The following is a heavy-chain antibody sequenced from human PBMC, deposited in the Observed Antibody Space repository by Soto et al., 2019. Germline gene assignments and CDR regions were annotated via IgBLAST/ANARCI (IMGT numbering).Heavy chain of an antibody. CDR2: IYHSGST. V-gene: IGHV4-30-2*01. CDR3: ARVPDV. J-gene: IGHJ6*02. Sequence: LSHTYGTSGSTIPIGLYSLTLIRQPPGKDLEWIGDIYHSGSTYYNPSLKSRVTISVDRSKDQFSLKLNSVTAADTAVYYCARVPDVWRQGTTVTVS. CDR1: GSTIPIGLYS.